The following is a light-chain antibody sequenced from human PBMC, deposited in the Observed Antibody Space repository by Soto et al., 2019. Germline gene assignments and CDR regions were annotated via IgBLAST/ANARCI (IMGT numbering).Light chain of an antibody. J-gene: IGKJ5*01. Sequence: AIQLTQSPSSLSASVGDRVTITCRASQGISSALAWYQQKPGKAPKLLIYDASSLESGVPSRFSGSGSGTDFTLTISSLQPEDFATYYCQQFNNYPPLVTFGQGTRLEIQ. V-gene: IGKV1D-13*01. CDR3: QQFNNYPPLVT. CDR2: DAS. CDR1: QGISSA.